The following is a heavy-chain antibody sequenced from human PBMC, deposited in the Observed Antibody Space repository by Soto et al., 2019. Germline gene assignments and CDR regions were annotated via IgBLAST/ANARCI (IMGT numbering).Heavy chain of an antibody. J-gene: IGHJ6*03. CDR3: ARGGTYYDFGSGYSPYYYYMDV. CDR1: GYTFTGYY. V-gene: IGHV1-2*04. D-gene: IGHD3-3*01. Sequence: ASVKVSCKASGYTFTGYYMHWVRQAPGQGLEWMGWINPNSGGTNYAQKFQGWVTMTRDTSISTAYMELSRLRSDDTAVYYCARGGTYYDFGSGYSPYYYYMDVWGKGTKVTFPS. CDR2: INPNSGGT.